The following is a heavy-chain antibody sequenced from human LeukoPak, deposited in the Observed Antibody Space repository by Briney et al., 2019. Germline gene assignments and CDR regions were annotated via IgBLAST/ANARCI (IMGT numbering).Heavy chain of an antibody. D-gene: IGHD5-12*01. Sequence: GGSLRLSCVAFSSYWMSWVRQAPGKGLEWVANINQDGSEKYYVDSVNGRFTISRDNAKNSLYLQMNSLRAEDTAVYYCARDGYRKCYDYWGQGTLVTVSS. CDR3: ARDGYRKCYDY. CDR1: SSYW. V-gene: IGHV3-7*01. J-gene: IGHJ4*02. CDR2: INQDGSEK.